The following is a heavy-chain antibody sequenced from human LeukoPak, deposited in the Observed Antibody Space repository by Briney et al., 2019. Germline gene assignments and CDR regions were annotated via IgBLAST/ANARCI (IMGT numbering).Heavy chain of an antibody. J-gene: IGHJ4*02. V-gene: IGHV4-30-4*01. CDR2: IYYRGTT. Sequence: YIYYRGTTYYHPSLKSRVTISVDTSKNKFSLKLSSVTAADTAVYYCARGNEYSSSSVHNWGQGTLVTVSS. D-gene: IGHD6-6*01. CDR3: ARGNEYSSSSVHN.